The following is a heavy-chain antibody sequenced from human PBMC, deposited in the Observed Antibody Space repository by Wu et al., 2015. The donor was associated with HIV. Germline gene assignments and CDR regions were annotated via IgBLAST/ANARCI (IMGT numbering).Heavy chain of an antibody. V-gene: IGHV1-18*01. CDR3: ARGLRVYTTGYVLDNDENLRMDV. Sequence: LVQSGPEAKRPGASVKVSCKASYILTSNPIGWVRQAPGQRLEWMGWMNPSNGHIQPAQKFRDRIHMSTDNSAHTAYMELRSLTSDDAAIYFCARGLRVYTTGYVLDNDENLRMDVWGRRDHGHRLL. J-gene: IGHJ6*02. D-gene: IGHD5-12*01. CDR1: YILTSNP. CDR2: MNPSNGHI.